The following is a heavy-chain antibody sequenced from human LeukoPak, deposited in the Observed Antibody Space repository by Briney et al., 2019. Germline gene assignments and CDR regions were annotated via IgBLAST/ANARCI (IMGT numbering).Heavy chain of an antibody. D-gene: IGHD6-19*01. CDR1: GFTFGSSW. CDR3: ARDPGDRNSGWPLDY. J-gene: IGHJ4*02. V-gene: IGHV3-74*01. CDR2: INSDGSSI. Sequence: PGGSLRLSCAASGFTFGSSWMHWVRRAPGKGLDWVSRINSDGSSIAYADSVKGRFTISRDNAKNTLYLQMNSLRVEDTAIYYCARDPGDRNSGWPLDYWGQGTLVTVSS.